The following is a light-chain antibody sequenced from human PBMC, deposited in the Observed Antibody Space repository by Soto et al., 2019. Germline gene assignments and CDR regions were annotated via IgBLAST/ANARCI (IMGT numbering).Light chain of an antibody. Sequence: QCVLTQPASVSGSPGQSITISCTGTSSDVGSYNLVSWYQQHPGKAPKLMIYEGVRRPSGVSNRFSGSKSGNTASLTISGLQAEDEADYYCCSYGGSYYVFGTGTKVTVL. CDR1: SSDVGSYNL. J-gene: IGLJ1*01. V-gene: IGLV2-23*01. CDR2: EGV. CDR3: CSYGGSYYV.